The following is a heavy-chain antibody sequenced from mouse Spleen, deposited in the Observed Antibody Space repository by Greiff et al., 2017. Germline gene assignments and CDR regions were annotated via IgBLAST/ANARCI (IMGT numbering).Heavy chain of an antibody. Sequence: VQLQQSGAELVRPGASVTLSCKASGYTFTDYEMHWVQQTPVHGLEWIGAIDPETGGTASNPKFKGKAILTADKSSSTAYIELRSLTSESSAVYYCTRSAYWGQGTSFTGSS. CDR3: TRSAY. CDR2: IDPETGGT. CDR1: GYTFTDYE. V-gene: IGHV1-15*01. J-gene: IGHJ4*01.